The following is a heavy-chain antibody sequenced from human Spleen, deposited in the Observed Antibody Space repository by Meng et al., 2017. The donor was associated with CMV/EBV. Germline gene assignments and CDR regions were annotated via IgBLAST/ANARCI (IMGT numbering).Heavy chain of an antibody. CDR1: GFSVTNTY. D-gene: IGHD1-20*01. V-gene: IGHV3-53*01. Sequence: GGSLRLSFAASGFSVTNTYMTWVRQAPGKGLEWVSFVRYDGSTMYTASVQGRFTISRDNSKNTVYLQMNSLRAEDTALYYCARACRQFNNCYLDSWGQGIQVTVSS. J-gene: IGHJ4*02. CDR2: VRYDGST. CDR3: ARACRQFNNCYLDS.